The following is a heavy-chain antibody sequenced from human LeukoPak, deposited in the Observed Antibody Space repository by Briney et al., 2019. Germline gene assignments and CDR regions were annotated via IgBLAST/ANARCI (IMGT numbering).Heavy chain of an antibody. CDR2: TYYRSKWYN. CDR1: GDSVSSNSAA. Sequence: SQTLSLTCAISGDSVSSNSAAWNWIRQSPSRGLEWLGRTYYRSKWYNDYAVSVKSRITINPDTSKNQFSLKLSSVTAADTAAYYCAGGYSSSWYYYYYYMDVWGKGTTVTISS. J-gene: IGHJ6*03. D-gene: IGHD6-13*01. CDR3: AGGYSSSWYYYYYYMDV. V-gene: IGHV6-1*01.